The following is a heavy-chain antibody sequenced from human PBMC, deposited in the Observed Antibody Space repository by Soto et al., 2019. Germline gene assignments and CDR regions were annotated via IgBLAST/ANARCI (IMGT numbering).Heavy chain of an antibody. J-gene: IGHJ6*02. CDR1: DGSLSPNY. V-gene: IGHV4-59*01. D-gene: IGHD3-16*01. CDR3: ARDVILIGSTCVHHLYLMDI. CDR2: IYYAGTT. Sequence: SETLSLTCTVSDGSLSPNYWSWIRQPPGKGLEWIGYIYYAGTTTYNPSLQSRVSISLDTSKNEVSLKLTSVTTADTADYHCARDVILIGSTCVHHLYLMDIWSQGSTVIGSS.